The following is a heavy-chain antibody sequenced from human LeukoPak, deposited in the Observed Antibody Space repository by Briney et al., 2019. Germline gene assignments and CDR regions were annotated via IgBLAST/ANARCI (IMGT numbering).Heavy chain of an antibody. CDR2: IIPIFGTA. Sequence: GASVKVSCKASGYTFTSYGISWVRQAPGQGLEWMGGIIPIFGTANYAQKFQGRVTITADESTSTAYMELSSLRSEDTAVYYCARDRGVAVQGQPLDRIPFDYWGQGTLVTVSS. CDR3: ARDRGVAVQGQPLDRIPFDY. D-gene: IGHD1-1*01. V-gene: IGHV1-69*13. J-gene: IGHJ4*02. CDR1: GYTFTSYG.